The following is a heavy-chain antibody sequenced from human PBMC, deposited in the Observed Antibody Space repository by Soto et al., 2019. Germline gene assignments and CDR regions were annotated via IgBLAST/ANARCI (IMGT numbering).Heavy chain of an antibody. D-gene: IGHD3-10*01. V-gene: IGHV3-23*01. J-gene: IGHJ5*02. CDR1: GFTFSSCA. Sequence: PGGSLRLSCAASGFTFSSCAMSWVRQAPGKGLEWVSAISGSGGSTYYADSVKGRFTISRDNSKNTLYLQMNSLRAEDTAVYYCAKRITMVRDLWRGGFDPWGQGTLVTVSS. CDR2: ISGSGGST. CDR3: AKRITMVRDLWRGGFDP.